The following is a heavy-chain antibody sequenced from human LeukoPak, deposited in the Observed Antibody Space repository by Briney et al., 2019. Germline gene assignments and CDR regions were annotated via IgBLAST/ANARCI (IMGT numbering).Heavy chain of an antibody. CDR1: GGTFSSYA. CDR3: ARGHSSGWSVRSNWFDP. Sequence: SVKVSCKASGGTFSSYAISWVRQAPGQGLEWMGGIIPIFGTANYAQKFQGRVTITTDESTSTAYMELSSLRSEDTAVYYCARGHSSGWSVRSNWFDPWGQGTLVTVSS. D-gene: IGHD6-19*01. J-gene: IGHJ5*02. CDR2: IIPIFGTA. V-gene: IGHV1-69*05.